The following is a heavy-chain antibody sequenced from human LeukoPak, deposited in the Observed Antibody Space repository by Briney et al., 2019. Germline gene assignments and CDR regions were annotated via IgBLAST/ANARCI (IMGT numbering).Heavy chain of an antibody. J-gene: IGHJ4*02. V-gene: IGHV3-23*01. CDR1: GFTFSSYG. CDR2: ISGSGGST. D-gene: IGHD3-22*01. CDR3: AKDARARSYCYDSSGYTPDY. Sequence: GGSLRLSCAASGFTFSSYGMSWVRQAPGKGLEWVSAISGSGGSTYYADSVKGRFTISRDNSKNTLYLQMNSLRAEDTAVYYCAKDARARSYCYDSSGYTPDYWGQGTLVTVSS.